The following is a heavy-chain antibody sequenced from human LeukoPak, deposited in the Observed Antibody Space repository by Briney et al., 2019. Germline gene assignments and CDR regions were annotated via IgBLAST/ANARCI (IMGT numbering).Heavy chain of an antibody. CDR1: GGSISSYY. V-gene: IGHV4-59*01. Sequence: PSETLSLTCTVSGGSISSYYWSWIRQPPGKGLEWIGYIYYSGSTNYNPSLKSRVTISVDTSKNQFSLKLSSVTAADTAVYYCARASYDRGEPKFDPWGQGTLVTVSS. J-gene: IGHJ5*02. CDR3: ARASYDRGEPKFDP. CDR2: IYYSGST. D-gene: IGHD3-16*01.